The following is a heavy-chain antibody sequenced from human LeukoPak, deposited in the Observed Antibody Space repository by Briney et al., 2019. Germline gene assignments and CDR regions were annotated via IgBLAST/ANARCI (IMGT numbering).Heavy chain of an antibody. CDR1: GGSFSGYY. J-gene: IGHJ4*02. D-gene: IGHD3-9*01. CDR2: INHSGST. V-gene: IGHV4-34*01. CDR3: ASSPFLTGYYY. Sequence: SETLSLTCAVYGGSFSGYYWSWIRQPPGKGLEWIGEINHSGSTNYNPSLKSRVTISVDTSKNQFSLKLSSVTAADTAVYYCASSPFLTGYYYWGRGTLVTVSS.